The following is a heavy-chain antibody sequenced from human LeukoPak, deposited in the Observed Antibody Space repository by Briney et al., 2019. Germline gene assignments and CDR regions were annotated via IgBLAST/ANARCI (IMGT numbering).Heavy chain of an antibody. V-gene: IGHV4-59*01. Sequence: SETLSLTCTVSGGSISSYYWSWIRQPPGKGLEWIGYIYYSGSTNYNPSLKSRVTISVETSKNQFSLKLSSVTAADTAVYYCARHDCSGGSCSLKIDYWGQGTLVTVSS. D-gene: IGHD2-15*01. CDR3: ARHDCSGGSCSLKIDY. CDR1: GGSISSYY. CDR2: IYYSGST. J-gene: IGHJ4*02.